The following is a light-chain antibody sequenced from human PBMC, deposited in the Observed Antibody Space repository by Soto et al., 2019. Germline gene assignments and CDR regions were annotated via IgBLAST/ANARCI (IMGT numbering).Light chain of an antibody. V-gene: IGKV1-9*01. Sequence: IQFTQSPSSLSPSLVDTFTITFLASQGISNYLAWYQQKPGKAPNLLIYTASTLQSGVPSRFSGSGSGTDFTLTISSLQPEDFATYYCQQLNSYPLTFSQGTRLEIK. CDR1: QGISNY. CDR3: QQLNSYPLT. J-gene: IGKJ5*01. CDR2: TAS.